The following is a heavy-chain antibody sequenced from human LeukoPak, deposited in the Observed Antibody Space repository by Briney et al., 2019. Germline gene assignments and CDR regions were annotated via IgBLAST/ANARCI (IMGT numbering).Heavy chain of an antibody. CDR1: GGSISSSSYY. CDR2: IYYRGST. J-gene: IGHJ4*02. Sequence: SETLSLTCTVSGGSISSSSYYWGWIRQPPGKGLEWIGSIYYRGSTYYNPSLKSRVTISVDTSKNQFSLKLSSVTGADTAVYYCARDYVWGSYRPYYFDYWGQGTLVTVSS. V-gene: IGHV4-39*07. CDR3: ARDYVWGSYRPYYFDY. D-gene: IGHD3-16*02.